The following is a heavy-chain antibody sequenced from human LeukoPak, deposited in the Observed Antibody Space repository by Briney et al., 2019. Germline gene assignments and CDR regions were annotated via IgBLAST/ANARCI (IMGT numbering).Heavy chain of an antibody. V-gene: IGHV3-74*01. Sequence: TSETLSLTCAASGGSIANYYRRWVSQPPGKGLLWVPRISAGGSRTVYAASLKGLFTISSDNPNNALYLQMNSLRADDTGVYYCARVNPQDLEQPQRSYYMDVWGKGTTVTVSS. J-gene: IGHJ6*03. CDR3: ARVNPQDLEQPQRSYYMDV. CDR1: GGSIANYY. D-gene: IGHD3-3*01. CDR2: ISAGGSRT.